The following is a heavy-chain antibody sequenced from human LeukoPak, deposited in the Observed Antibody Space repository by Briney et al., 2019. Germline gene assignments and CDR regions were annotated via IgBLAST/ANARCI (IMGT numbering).Heavy chain of an antibody. CDR2: IYYSGST. V-gene: IGHV4-39*01. CDR3: VIAAGLVSYYFAY. Sequence: SETLSLTCTVSGGSISSSSYYWGWIRQPPGKGLEWIGSIYYSGSTYYNPSLKSRVTISVDTSKNQFSLNLSSVIAADTAVYYRVIAAGLVSYYFAYWGQGTLVTVSS. D-gene: IGHD6-13*01. J-gene: IGHJ4*02. CDR1: GGSISSSSYY.